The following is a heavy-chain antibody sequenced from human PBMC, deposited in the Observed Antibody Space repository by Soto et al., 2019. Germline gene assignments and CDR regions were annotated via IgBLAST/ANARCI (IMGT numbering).Heavy chain of an antibody. D-gene: IGHD4-17*01. Sequence: QVQLVQSGAEVKKPGASVKVSCKASGYTFASYGITWVRQAPGQGLEWMGWISAYNGNTNYAQKLQGRVTMTTDTATRTAYRELRTMTSVDTAVYYWGRRDYPLDYWGQGTLVTVSS. J-gene: IGHJ4*02. CDR3: GRRDYPLDY. CDR2: ISAYNGNT. V-gene: IGHV1-18*01. CDR1: GYTFASYG.